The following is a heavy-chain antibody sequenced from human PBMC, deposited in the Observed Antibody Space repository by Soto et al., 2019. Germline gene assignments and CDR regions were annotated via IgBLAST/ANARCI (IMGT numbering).Heavy chain of an antibody. Sequence: HPGGSLRLSCAASGFTFSSYAMHWVRQAPGKGLEWVAVISYDGSNKYYADSVKGRFTISRDNSKNTLYLQMNSLRAEDTAVYYCARVMTDTAMVRSAYFDYWGQGTLVTVSS. D-gene: IGHD5-18*01. CDR3: ARVMTDTAMVRSAYFDY. CDR1: GFTFSSYA. V-gene: IGHV3-30-3*01. CDR2: ISYDGSNK. J-gene: IGHJ4*02.